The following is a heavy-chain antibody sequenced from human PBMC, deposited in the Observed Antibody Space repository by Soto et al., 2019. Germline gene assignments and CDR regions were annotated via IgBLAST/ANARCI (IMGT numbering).Heavy chain of an antibody. J-gene: IGHJ5*01. CDR1: GFSLSSSGVG. D-gene: IGHD4-17*01. CDR2: IYWNGEE. V-gene: IGHV2-5*01. Sequence: SGPTREPTQTLTLTCTFSGFSLSSSGVGVGWIRQPPGKALEWLALIYWNGEEHYSPSLGSRPTITKDTSKNQVVLTMTNLDPVDTATYYCAHKLRSREFDSWGQGTLVTVSS. CDR3: AHKLRSREFDS.